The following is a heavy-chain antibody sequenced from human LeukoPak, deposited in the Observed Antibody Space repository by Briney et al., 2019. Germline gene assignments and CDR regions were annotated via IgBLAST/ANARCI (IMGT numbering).Heavy chain of an antibody. CDR2: ISGSGGST. D-gene: IGHD3-10*01. CDR1: GFTFSSYA. Sequence: GGSLRLSCAASGFTFSSYAMSWVRQAPGKGLEWVSAISGSGGSTYYADSGKGRFTISRDNSKNTLYLQMHSLRDEGTAVYYCANTRRTTMVRGAKGWFDPWGQGTLVTVSS. V-gene: IGHV3-23*01. J-gene: IGHJ5*02. CDR3: ANTRRTTMVRGAKGWFDP.